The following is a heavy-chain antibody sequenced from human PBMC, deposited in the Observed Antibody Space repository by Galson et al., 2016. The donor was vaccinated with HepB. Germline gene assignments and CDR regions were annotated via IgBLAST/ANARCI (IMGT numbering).Heavy chain of an antibody. V-gene: IGHV3-33*06. CDR3: AKNLYSSAWYPDY. CDR2: IWYDGSHE. CDR1: GFTFSSYA. D-gene: IGHD6-19*01. J-gene: IGHJ4*02. Sequence: SLRLSCAASGFTFSSYAMHWVRQAPGKGLEWVAVIWYDGSHEYYADSVKGRFTISGDNSKNTVYLQMNSLSAEDTAVYYCAKNLYSSAWYPDYWGQGTLVTVSS.